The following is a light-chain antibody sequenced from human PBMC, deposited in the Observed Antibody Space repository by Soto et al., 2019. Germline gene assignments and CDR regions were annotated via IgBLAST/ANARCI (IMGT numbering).Light chain of an antibody. CDR2: AAS. CDR3: QQSYSTPFT. V-gene: IGKV1-39*01. CDR1: QRINNY. J-gene: IGKJ5*01. Sequence: DIQMTPSPSSLAASLGDRVTITCRASQRINNYLNWFQQRPGKAPNLLIYAASSLQGGVPSRFSGSVSGTDFTLTISTLQPEDFATYYCQQSYSTPFTFGQGTRLDIK.